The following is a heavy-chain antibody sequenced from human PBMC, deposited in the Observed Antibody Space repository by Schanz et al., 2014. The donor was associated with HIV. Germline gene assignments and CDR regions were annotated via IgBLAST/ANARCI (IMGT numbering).Heavy chain of an antibody. CDR1: GFTFRDSV. CDR3: AREAYYFDFWNGQYYYYGLDV. J-gene: IGHJ6*02. V-gene: IGHV3-21*01. Sequence: ELQLLESGGNLVHPGGSLRLSCAASGFTFRDSVVSWVRQAPGKGLEWVSSISSSSGYIRYADSVRGRFTISRDNAKNSLFLQMNSLKDDDTAVYYCAREAYYFDFWNGQYYYYGLDVWGQGTTVTVSS. D-gene: IGHD3-3*01. CDR2: ISSSSGYI.